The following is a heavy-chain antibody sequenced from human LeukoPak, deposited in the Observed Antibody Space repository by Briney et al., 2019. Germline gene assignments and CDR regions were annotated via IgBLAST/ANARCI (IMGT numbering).Heavy chain of an antibody. Sequence: PSETLSLTCTVSGGSISSTSYSWGWIRQPPGKGLEWVGSIYYSGSANYNPSLKSRVTISVDTSKNQFSLKLSSVTAADTAVYYCARYVDTAMVQGFDYWGQGTLVTVSS. V-gene: IGHV4-39*07. D-gene: IGHD5-18*01. CDR2: IYYSGSA. J-gene: IGHJ4*02. CDR3: ARYVDTAMVQGFDY. CDR1: GGSISSTSYS.